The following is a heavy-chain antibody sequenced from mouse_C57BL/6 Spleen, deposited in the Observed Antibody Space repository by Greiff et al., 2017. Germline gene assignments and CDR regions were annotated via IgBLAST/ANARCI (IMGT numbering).Heavy chain of an antibody. D-gene: IGHD2-5*01. V-gene: IGHV1-52*01. CDR3: ARGAYYSNYLYYFDY. J-gene: IGHJ2*01. Sequence: VQLQQPGAELVRPGSSVKLSCKASGYTFTSYWMHWVKQRPIQGLEWIGNIDPSDSETHYNQKFKDKATLTVDKSSSTAYMQLSSLTSEDSAVYYCARGAYYSNYLYYFDYWGQGTTLTVSS. CDR1: GYTFTSYW. CDR2: IDPSDSET.